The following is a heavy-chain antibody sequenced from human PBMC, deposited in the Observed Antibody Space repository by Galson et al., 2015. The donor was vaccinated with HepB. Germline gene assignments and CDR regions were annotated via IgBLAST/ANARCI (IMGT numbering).Heavy chain of an antibody. CDR3: AKSPRGGVPHLTWFDS. CDR2: ISGSIGNT. V-gene: IGHV3-23*01. D-gene: IGHD3-10*01. Sequence: SLRLSCVASGFTFSTYAMSWVRQAPGKGLEWVSAISGSIGNTYYADSVKGRFTISRDNSKNTLYLQMDSLRAEDTAVYYCAKSPRGGVPHLTWFDSWGQGTLVTVSS. CDR1: GFTFSTYA. J-gene: IGHJ5*01.